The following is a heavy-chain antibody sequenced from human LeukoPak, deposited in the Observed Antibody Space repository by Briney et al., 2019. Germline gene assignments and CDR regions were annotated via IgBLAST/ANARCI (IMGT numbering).Heavy chain of an antibody. V-gene: IGHV4-31*03. J-gene: IGHJ5*02. Sequence: SETLSLTCTVSGGSISSGGHYWSWVRQHPGKGLEWIAYIYYSGSTYYNPSLKSRVIMSVDRSKNQFSLKVTSVTAADTGVYYCARGPGTVGLSPWGQGTLVTVSS. CDR3: ARGPGTVGLSP. CDR1: GGSISSGGHY. D-gene: IGHD1/OR15-1a*01. CDR2: IYYSGST.